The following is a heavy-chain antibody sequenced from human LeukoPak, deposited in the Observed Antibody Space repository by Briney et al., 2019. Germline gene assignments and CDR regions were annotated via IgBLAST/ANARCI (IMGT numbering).Heavy chain of an antibody. V-gene: IGHV4-34*01. D-gene: IGHD3-9*01. CDR2: INHSGST. J-gene: IGHJ4*02. Sequence: SETLSLTCAVYGGSFSGYYWSWIRQPPGKGLEWIGEINHSGSTNYNPSLKSRVTISVDTSKNQFSLKLSSVTAADTAVYYCARLTHVPYYFDYWGQGTLVTVSS. CDR1: GGSFSGYY. CDR3: ARLTHVPYYFDY.